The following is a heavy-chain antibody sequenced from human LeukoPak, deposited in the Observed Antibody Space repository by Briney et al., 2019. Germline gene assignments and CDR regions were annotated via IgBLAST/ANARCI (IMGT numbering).Heavy chain of an antibody. J-gene: IGHJ4*02. Sequence: GGSLRLSCAASGFTFSSYGMHWVRQAPGKGLEWVAVISYDGSNKYYADSVKGRFTISRDNSKNTPYLQMNSLRAEDTAVYYCAKEDGDYPLDYWGQGTLVTVSS. V-gene: IGHV3-30*18. CDR3: AKEDGDYPLDY. D-gene: IGHD4-17*01. CDR2: ISYDGSNK. CDR1: GFTFSSYG.